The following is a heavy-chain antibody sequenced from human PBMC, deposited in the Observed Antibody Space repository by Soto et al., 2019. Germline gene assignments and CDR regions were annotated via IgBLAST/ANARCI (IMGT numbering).Heavy chain of an antibody. D-gene: IGHD2-2*01. CDR1: GGSFSGDH. Sequence: QVQLQQWGAGLLKSSETLSLTCAVYGGSFSGDHWSGIRQHPGKGLEWIGEINHSGSTNYNPSLKSRVTISVDTSKKQISLKVNSVTAADTAVYYCARRYCSSTSCLAGFDPWGRGTLVTVSS. CDR2: INHSGST. CDR3: ARRYCSSTSCLAGFDP. J-gene: IGHJ5*02. V-gene: IGHV4-34*01.